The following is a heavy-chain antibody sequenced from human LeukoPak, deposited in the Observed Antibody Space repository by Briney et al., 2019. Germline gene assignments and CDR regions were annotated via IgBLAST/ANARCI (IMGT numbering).Heavy chain of an antibody. V-gene: IGHV3-48*04. Sequence: PGGSLRLSCAASGFTFSSYDMNWVRQAPGKGLEWVSYISPSSTRIDYAASVRGRFTISRDNAKRSLYLQMSSLRAEDTAVYYCARVLLPLYGMDVWGQGTTVTVSS. D-gene: IGHD3-22*01. J-gene: IGHJ6*02. CDR1: GFTFSSYD. CDR3: ARVLLPLYGMDV. CDR2: ISPSSTRI.